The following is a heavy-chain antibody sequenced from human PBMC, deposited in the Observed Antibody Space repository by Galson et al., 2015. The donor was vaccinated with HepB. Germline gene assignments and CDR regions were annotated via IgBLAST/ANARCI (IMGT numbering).Heavy chain of an antibody. V-gene: IGHV3-33*01. Sequence: SLRLSCAASGSTFSSHGMHRVRQAPGKGLEWVALIWFDGSKDYYADSVKGRFTISRDNSKNTLYLQMNSLRAEDTAVYYCARYYGDYRAFDYWGQGTLVTVSS. CDR1: GSTFSSHG. D-gene: IGHD4-17*01. CDR2: IWFDGSKD. CDR3: ARYYGDYRAFDY. J-gene: IGHJ4*02.